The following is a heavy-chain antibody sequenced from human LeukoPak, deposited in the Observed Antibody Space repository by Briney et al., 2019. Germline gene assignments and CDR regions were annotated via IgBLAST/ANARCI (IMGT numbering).Heavy chain of an antibody. CDR2: IYYSGST. D-gene: IGHD2-2*01. J-gene: IGHJ4*02. V-gene: IGHV4-59*12. CDR3: ARWESYCSSTSCYEDGY. CDR1: GGSISSYY. Sequence: PSETLSLTCTVSGGSISSYYWSWIRQPPGKGLEWIGYIYYSGSTNYNPSLKSRVTISVDKSKNQFSLKLSSVTAADTAVYYCARWESYCSSTSCYEDGYWGQGTLVTVSS.